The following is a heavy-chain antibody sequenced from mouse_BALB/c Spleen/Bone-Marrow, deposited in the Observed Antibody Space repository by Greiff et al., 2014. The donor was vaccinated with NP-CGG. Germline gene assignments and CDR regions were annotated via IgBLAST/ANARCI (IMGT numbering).Heavy chain of an antibody. V-gene: IGHV14-3*02. CDR1: GFNIKDTY. J-gene: IGHJ3*01. CDR3: ARRELGRAWFAY. Sequence: EVKLQESGAELVKPGASVKLSCTASGFNIKDTYMHWVKQRPEQGLEWIGRIDPANGNTKYDPKFQGKATITADTSSNTAYLQLSSLTSEDTAVYYCARRELGRAWFAYWGQGTLVTVSA. CDR2: IDPANGNT. D-gene: IGHD4-1*01.